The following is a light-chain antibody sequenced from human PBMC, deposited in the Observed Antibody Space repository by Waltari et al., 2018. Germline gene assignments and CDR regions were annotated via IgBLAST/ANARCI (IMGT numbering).Light chain of an antibody. V-gene: IGLV2-14*03. CDR2: DVA. CDR1: SGDVGHYDF. J-gene: IGLJ1*01. CDR3: SSYTSSSTLYV. Sequence: QSALTQPASVSGSPGQSITISCTGTSGDVGHYDFVSWYQQHPGKAPKVIIYDVATRPSGGSSRVSGSKSGNTASLTISGLQAEDEADYFCSSYTSSSTLYVFGTGTKVTVL.